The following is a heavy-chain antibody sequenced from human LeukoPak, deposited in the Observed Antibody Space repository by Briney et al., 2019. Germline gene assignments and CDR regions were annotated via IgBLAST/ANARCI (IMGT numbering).Heavy chain of an antibody. CDR1: GYSFATYW. CDR2: IYPGDSDT. V-gene: IGHV5-51*01. J-gene: IGHJ5*02. CDR3: ARPDRGSP. Sequence: GESLKISCKGSGYSFATYWIGWVRQMPGKGVEWMGIIYPGDSDTKYSPSFQGQVTISADKSTSTAYLQGSSLKTSDTAIYYCARPDRGSPWGQGTLVTVSS.